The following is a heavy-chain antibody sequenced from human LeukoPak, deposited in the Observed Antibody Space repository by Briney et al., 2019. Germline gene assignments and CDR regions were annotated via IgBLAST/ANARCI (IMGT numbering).Heavy chain of an antibody. CDR3: LRGDSRDF. CDR1: GFTFSTYT. V-gene: IGHV3-21*01. Sequence: NTGGSLRLSCAASGFTFSTYTMTWARQAPGKGLEWVSSINSGGSTTHYADSVKGRFTISRDNAQNSLYLQMNSLRVDDAAVYYCLRGDSRDFWGQGTLVTVSS. CDR2: INSGGSTT. J-gene: IGHJ4*02. D-gene: IGHD3-22*01.